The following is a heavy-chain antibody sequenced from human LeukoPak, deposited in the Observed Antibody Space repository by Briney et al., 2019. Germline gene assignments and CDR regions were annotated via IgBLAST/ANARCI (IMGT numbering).Heavy chain of an antibody. D-gene: IGHD2-15*01. CDR1: GGTFSSYA. CDR2: IIPILGIA. J-gene: IGHJ6*02. Sequence: GSSVKVSCKASGGTFSSYAISWVRRAPGQGLEWMGRIIPILGIANYAQKFQGRVTITADKSTSTAYMELSSLRSEDTAVYYCARDKLGGWGGRLGYCSGGSCYSGLLASLGNYYYYYYGMDVWGQGTTVTVSS. CDR3: ARDKLGGWGGRLGYCSGGSCYSGLLASLGNYYYYYYGMDV. V-gene: IGHV1-69*04.